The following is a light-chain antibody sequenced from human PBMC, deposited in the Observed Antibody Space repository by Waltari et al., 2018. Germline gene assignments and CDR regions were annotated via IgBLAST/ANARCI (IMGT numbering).Light chain of an antibody. CDR2: VNSDGSH. Sequence: QLVLTQSPSASASLGASVKLTCTLSSGHSSNIIAWLQHQPGKGPRYLMKVNSDGSHRKGDEIPDRFSGSSSGAERYLTISSLQSEDEADYYCETGGHGTGVFGGGTKLTVL. J-gene: IGLJ3*02. V-gene: IGLV4-69*01. CDR1: SGHSSNI. CDR3: ETGGHGTGV.